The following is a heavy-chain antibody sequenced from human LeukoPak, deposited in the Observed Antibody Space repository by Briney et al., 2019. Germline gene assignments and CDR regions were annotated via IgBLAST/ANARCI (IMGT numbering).Heavy chain of an antibody. Sequence: ASVKVSCQASGYTFTTYGITWVRQASGQGLEWMGYINPYNGNTNYALKLQGRVTMTTDTSTSTASMELRGLRSDDTAIYYCARTGSPNYYYYYLDVWGKGTTVTVSS. CDR1: GYTFTTYG. V-gene: IGHV1-18*01. D-gene: IGHD1-1*01. CDR3: ARTGSPNYYYYYLDV. J-gene: IGHJ6*03. CDR2: INPYNGNT.